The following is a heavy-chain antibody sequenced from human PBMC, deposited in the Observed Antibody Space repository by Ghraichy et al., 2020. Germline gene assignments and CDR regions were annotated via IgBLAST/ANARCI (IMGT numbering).Heavy chain of an antibody. CDR1: GFTFSSYA. Sequence: GGSLRLSCAASGFTFSSYAMSWVRQAPGKGLEWVSAISGSGGSTYYADSVKGRFTISRDNSKNTLYLQMNSLRAEDTAVYYCAKCPGGGSSGYYDYWGQGTLVTVSS. J-gene: IGHJ4*02. D-gene: IGHD3-22*01. V-gene: IGHV3-23*01. CDR2: ISGSGGST. CDR3: AKCPGGGSSGYYDY.